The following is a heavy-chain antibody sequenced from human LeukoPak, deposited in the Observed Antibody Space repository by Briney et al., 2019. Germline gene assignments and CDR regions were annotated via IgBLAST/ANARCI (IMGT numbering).Heavy chain of an antibody. V-gene: IGHV4-61*02. CDR3: ARGVYCSGGSCYRPLDY. CDR1: GGSISSGSYY. CDR2: IYTSGST. Sequence: SEALSLTCTVSGGSISSGSYYWSWIRQPAGKGLEWIGRIYTSGSTNYNPSLKSRVTISVDTSKNQFSLKLSSVTAADTAVYYCARGVYCSGGSCYRPLDYWGQGTLVTVSS. J-gene: IGHJ4*02. D-gene: IGHD2-15*01.